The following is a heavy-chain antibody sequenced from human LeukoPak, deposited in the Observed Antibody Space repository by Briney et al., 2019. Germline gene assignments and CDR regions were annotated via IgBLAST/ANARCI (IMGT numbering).Heavy chain of an antibody. Sequence: GGSLRLSCAASGFTFSSYSMNWVRQAPGKGLEWVSYISSSSSTIYYADSVKGRFTISRDNAKNSLYLQMNSLRAEDTAVYYCARGLGYFDYWGQGTLVTVSS. V-gene: IGHV3-48*01. CDR1: GFTFSSYS. CDR3: ARGLGYFDY. J-gene: IGHJ4*02. CDR2: ISSSSSTI.